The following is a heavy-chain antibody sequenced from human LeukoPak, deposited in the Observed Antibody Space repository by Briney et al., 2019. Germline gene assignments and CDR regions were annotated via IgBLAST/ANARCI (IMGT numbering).Heavy chain of an antibody. D-gene: IGHD6-13*01. CDR3: ATVAAAGLGNYP. CDR1: GFTFSSYE. V-gene: IGHV3-48*03. CDR2: ISSSGSTI. Sequence: GGSLRLSCAASGFTFSSYEMNWVRQAPGKGLEWVSYISSSGSTIYYADSVKGRFTISRDNAKNSLYLQMNSLRAEDTAVYYCATVAAAGLGNYPWGQGTLVTVSS. J-gene: IGHJ5*02.